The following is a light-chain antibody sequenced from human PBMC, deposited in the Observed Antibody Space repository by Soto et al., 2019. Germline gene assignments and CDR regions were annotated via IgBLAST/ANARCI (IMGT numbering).Light chain of an antibody. Sequence: QSALTQPASVSGSPGQSITISCTGVSSDLGGFESVAWYQQHPGKAPRLMIYEVSNRPPGVSNRFSGSRSGSTASLTISGLQAEDEADYYCTSYKSGTTLFGGGIKVTVL. J-gene: IGLJ2*01. V-gene: IGLV2-14*01. CDR2: EVS. CDR1: SSDLGGFES. CDR3: TSYKSGTTL.